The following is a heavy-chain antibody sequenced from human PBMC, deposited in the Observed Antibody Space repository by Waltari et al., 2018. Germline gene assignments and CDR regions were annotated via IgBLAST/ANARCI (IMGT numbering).Heavy chain of an antibody. D-gene: IGHD1-26*01. CDR3: VRQVGTNWLDP. V-gene: IGHV5-51*01. Sequence: QLVQSGSEVKKPGESLKITGQVSGYTFTNYWIGWVRQLPGKGLEWMGIIYPGDSETTYSPSFEGRVTISVDKSTSTAYLQWSSLKASDTAMYYCVRQVGTNWLDPWGQGTQVTVSS. CDR1: GYTFTNYW. J-gene: IGHJ5*02. CDR2: IYPGDSET.